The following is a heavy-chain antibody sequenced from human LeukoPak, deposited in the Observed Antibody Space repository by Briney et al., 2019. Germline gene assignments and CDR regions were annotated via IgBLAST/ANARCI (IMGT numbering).Heavy chain of an antibody. J-gene: IGHJ4*02. CDR3: ARDHWLTGHFDY. Sequence: SETLPLTCTVSGGSISSYYWSWMRQSPGKGLEWIGYIYYSGSTNYNPSLKSRVTISVDTSKNQLSLKLSSVTAADTAVYYCARDHWLTGHFDYWGQGTLVTVSS. CDR1: GGSISSYY. V-gene: IGHV4-59*01. D-gene: IGHD1-1*01. CDR2: IYYSGST.